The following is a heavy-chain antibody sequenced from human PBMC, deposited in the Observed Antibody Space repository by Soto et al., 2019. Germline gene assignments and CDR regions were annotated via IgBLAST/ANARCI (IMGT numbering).Heavy chain of an antibody. Sequence: EVQLVESGGGLVQPGGSLRLSCEASGLTVNSNYMSWVRQAPGKGLEWVAVIHTGGVTYYADSVKGRFIISRDNSQNTVYLQMTSVRAEDTAVYYCAREKGTGDWDNFFQHWGQGTLVTVSS. J-gene: IGHJ1*01. CDR3: AREKGTGDWDNFFQH. D-gene: IGHD1-26*01. CDR1: GLTVNSNY. V-gene: IGHV3-66*01. CDR2: IHTGGVT.